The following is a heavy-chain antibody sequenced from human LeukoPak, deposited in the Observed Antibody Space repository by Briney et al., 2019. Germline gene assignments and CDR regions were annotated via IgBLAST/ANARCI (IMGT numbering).Heavy chain of an antibody. V-gene: IGHV3-23*01. CDR1: GITFSSYG. Sequence: GGSLRLSCAASGITFSSYGMSWVRQVPGKGLEWVSSISHTGGSPYYADSVKGRFTISRDNSKNTLYLQMNSLRAEDTAVYYCAKAFLGIYYDSSGYYLDYWGQGTLVTVSS. D-gene: IGHD3-22*01. J-gene: IGHJ4*02. CDR3: AKAFLGIYYDSSGYYLDY. CDR2: ISHTGGSP.